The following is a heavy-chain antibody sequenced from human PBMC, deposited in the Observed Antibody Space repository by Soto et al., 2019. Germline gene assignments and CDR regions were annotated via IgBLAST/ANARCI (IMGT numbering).Heavy chain of an antibody. J-gene: IGHJ4*02. V-gene: IGHV4-39*02. CDR2: VYYSGNT. Sequence: SGTLSLTCTVSGGSVSSSSYYWGWVRQPPGKGLEWIGSVYYSGNTYYNPSLESRVTISVDKSKNQFSLKLMSVSAADTAVYYCAIDRQRGYCTGDSCYSYFDYWGQGTQVTVSS. CDR3: AIDRQRGYCTGDSCYSYFDY. CDR1: GGSVSSSSYY. D-gene: IGHD2-15*01.